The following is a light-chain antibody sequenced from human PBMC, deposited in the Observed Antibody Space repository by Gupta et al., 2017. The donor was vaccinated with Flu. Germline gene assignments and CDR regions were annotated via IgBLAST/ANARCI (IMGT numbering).Light chain of an antibody. CDR2: WAS. Sequence: SLGERATINCKSSQTVLYSSNNKNYLAWYQQKPGQPPNLLIYWASTRESGAPDRFSGSGSGTDFTLTISSLQAEDVAVYYCQQYYSTPPTFGPGTKVEIK. V-gene: IGKV4-1*01. J-gene: IGKJ1*01. CDR3: QQYYSTPPT. CDR1: QTVLYSSNNKNY.